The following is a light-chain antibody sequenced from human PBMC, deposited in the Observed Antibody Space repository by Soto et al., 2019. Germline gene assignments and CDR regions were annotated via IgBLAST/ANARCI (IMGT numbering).Light chain of an antibody. CDR1: QSVLYSSNNKNY. Sequence: DIVMTQSPDSLAVSLGERATINCKSSQSVLYSSNNKNYLAWYQQKPGQAPRLLIYGASSRATGIPDRFSGSGSGTDFTLTISRLEPEDFAVYYCQQYGSSPLTFGGGTKVDIK. V-gene: IGKV4-1*01. CDR3: QQYGSSPLT. J-gene: IGKJ4*01. CDR2: GAS.